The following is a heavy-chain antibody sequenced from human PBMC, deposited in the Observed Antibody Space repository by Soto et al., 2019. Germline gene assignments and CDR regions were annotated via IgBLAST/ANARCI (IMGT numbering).Heavy chain of an antibody. V-gene: IGHV1-18*01. J-gene: IGHJ6*02. CDR2: INTYNGNT. CDR1: GYSFTRYG. Sequence: QVQLVQSRAEVKNPGASVKVSCKASGYSFTRYGIAWARQAPGQGLEWMGWINTYNGNTNYAQNLQSRVTLTTDPSTSTAYMELTSLRSNDTAIYYGAMVDVYVTPSPQDVWGQGTTVIVSS. CDR3: AMVDVYVTPSPQDV. D-gene: IGHD3-16*01.